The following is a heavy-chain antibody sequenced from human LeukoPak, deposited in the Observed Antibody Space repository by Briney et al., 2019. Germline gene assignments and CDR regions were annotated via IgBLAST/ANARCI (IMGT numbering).Heavy chain of an antibody. D-gene: IGHD5-18*01. CDR2: ISAYNGNT. CDR3: ARLDVDTAMDYYYYYYYMDV. J-gene: IGHJ6*03. V-gene: IGHV1-18*01. Sequence: ASVKVSCKASGYTFTSYGISWVRQAPGQGLEWMGWISAYNGNTNYAQKLQGRVTMTTDTSTSTAYMELRSLRCDDTAVYYCARLDVDTAMDYYYYYYYMDVWGKGTTVTVSS. CDR1: GYTFTSYG.